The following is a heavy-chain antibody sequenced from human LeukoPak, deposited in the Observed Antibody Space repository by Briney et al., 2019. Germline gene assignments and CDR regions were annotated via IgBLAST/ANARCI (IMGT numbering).Heavy chain of an antibody. CDR3: ARDQHQLPLDY. D-gene: IGHD2-2*01. V-gene: IGHV4-38-2*02. CDR1: GYSISSGYY. CDR2: IYHSGST. Sequence: SETLSLTCTVSGYSISSGYYWGWIWQPPGKGLEWIGSIYHSGSTYYNPSLKSRVTISVDTSKNQFSLKLSSVTAADTAVYYCARDQHQLPLDYWGQGTLVTVSS. J-gene: IGHJ4*02.